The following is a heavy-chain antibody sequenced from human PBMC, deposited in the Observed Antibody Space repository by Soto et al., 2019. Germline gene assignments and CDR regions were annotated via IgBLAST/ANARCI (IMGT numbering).Heavy chain of an antibody. D-gene: IGHD2-8*01. CDR3: AVGSIVLMPPPGYFDY. Sequence: GASVKVSCKASGYTFTGYYMHWVRQAPGQGLEWMGWINPNSGGTNYAQKFQGRVTMTRDTSISTAYMELSRLRSDDTAVYYCAVGSIVLMPPPGYFDYWGQGTLVTVSS. CDR1: GYTFTGYY. CDR2: INPNSGGT. J-gene: IGHJ4*02. V-gene: IGHV1-2*02.